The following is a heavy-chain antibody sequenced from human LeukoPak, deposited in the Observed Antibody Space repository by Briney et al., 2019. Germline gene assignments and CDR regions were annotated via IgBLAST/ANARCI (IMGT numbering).Heavy chain of an antibody. CDR2: ISSSGSTI. J-gene: IGHJ3*02. CDR1: GFTFSSYE. Sequence: GGSLRLSCAASGFTFSSYEMNWVRQAPGKGLEWVSYISSSGSTIYYADSVKGRFTISRDNAKNSLYLQMNSLRAEDTAVYYCAKWYYYGSGDYDAFDIWGQGTMVTVSS. V-gene: IGHV3-48*03. D-gene: IGHD3-10*01. CDR3: AKWYYYGSGDYDAFDI.